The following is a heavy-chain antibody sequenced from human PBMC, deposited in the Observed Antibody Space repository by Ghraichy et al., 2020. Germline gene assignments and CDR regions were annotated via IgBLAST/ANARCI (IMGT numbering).Heavy chain of an antibody. D-gene: IGHD2-15*01. J-gene: IGHJ3*02. CDR1: GFTFSSYA. CDR2: ISGSGGST. Sequence: GSLRLSCAASGFTFSSYAMSWVRQAPGKGLEWVSAISGSGGSTYYADSVKGRFTISRDNSKNTLYLQMNSLRAEDTAVYYCAKGYCSGGSCLRDNDAFDIWGQGTMVTVSS. CDR3: AKGYCSGGSCLRDNDAFDI. V-gene: IGHV3-23*01.